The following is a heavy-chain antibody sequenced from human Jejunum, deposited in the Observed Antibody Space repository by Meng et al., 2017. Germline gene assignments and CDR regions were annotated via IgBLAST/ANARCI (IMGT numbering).Heavy chain of an antibody. CDR3: ARQRIWFGELFWFDP. J-gene: IGHJ5*02. V-gene: IGHV4-31*03. Sequence: QVQLQESGPGLVKPSQTLSLTCTVSGGSMSHSDYYWTWIRHPPGKGLEWIGYVYYSGTTYYNPSLKSRVIISVDTPKNQFSLKLSSVTAADTAVYYCARQRIWFGELFWFDPWGQGTLVTVSS. D-gene: IGHD3-10*01. CDR2: VYYSGTT. CDR1: GGSMSHSDYY.